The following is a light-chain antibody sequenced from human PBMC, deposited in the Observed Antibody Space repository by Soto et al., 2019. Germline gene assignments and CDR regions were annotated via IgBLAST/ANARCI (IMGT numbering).Light chain of an antibody. CDR3: AAWDDSLNGLYV. CDR2: SNN. V-gene: IGLV1-44*01. CDR1: SSNIGSNT. J-gene: IGLJ1*01. Sequence: QSALTQPRSASGSPGQRVTISCSGSSSNIGSNTVNWYQQLPGTAPKLLIYSNNQRPSGVPDRFSGSKSGTSASLAISGLQSEDEADYYCAAWDDSLNGLYVFGTGTKVTVL.